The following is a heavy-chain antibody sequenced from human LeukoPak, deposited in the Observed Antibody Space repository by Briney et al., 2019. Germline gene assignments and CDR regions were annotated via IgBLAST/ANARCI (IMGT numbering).Heavy chain of an antibody. CDR3: ARVVEMATSYYGMDV. V-gene: IGHV3-21*01. CDR1: GFTFSSYS. J-gene: IGHJ6*02. D-gene: IGHD5-24*01. CDR2: ISSSSSYI. Sequence: PGGSPRLSCAASGFTFSSYSMNWVRQAPGKGLEWVSSISSSSSYIYYADSVKGRFTISRDNAKNSLYLQMNSLRAEGTAVYYCARVVEMATSYYGMDVWGQGTTVTVSS.